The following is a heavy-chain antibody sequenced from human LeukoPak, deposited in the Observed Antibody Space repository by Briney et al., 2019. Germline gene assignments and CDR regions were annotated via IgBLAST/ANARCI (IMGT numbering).Heavy chain of an antibody. J-gene: IGHJ6*02. CDR3: TSNFGYYYGMDV. CDR2: IKSKTDGGPT. CDR1: GFTFSNAW. D-gene: IGHD3-10*01. V-gene: IGHV3-15*01. Sequence: GGSLRLSCAASGFTFSNAWMSWVRQAPGKGLEWVGRIKSKTDGGPTDYAAPVKGRFTISRDDSKNTLYLQMNSLKTGDTAVYYCTSNFGYYYGMDVWGQGTTVTVSS.